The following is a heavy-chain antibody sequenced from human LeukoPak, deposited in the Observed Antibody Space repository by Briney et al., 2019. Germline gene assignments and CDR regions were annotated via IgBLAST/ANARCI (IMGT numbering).Heavy chain of an antibody. Sequence: SETLSLTCTVSGGSISSYYWSWIRQPPGKGLEWIGYIFYSGSTNYNPSLKSRVTISVDTSKSQFSLKLSSVTAADTAVYFCARRRSGGRDFDYWGQGTLVTVSS. CDR1: GGSISSYY. J-gene: IGHJ4*02. CDR2: IFYSGST. CDR3: ARRRSGGRDFDY. D-gene: IGHD2-15*01. V-gene: IGHV4-59*08.